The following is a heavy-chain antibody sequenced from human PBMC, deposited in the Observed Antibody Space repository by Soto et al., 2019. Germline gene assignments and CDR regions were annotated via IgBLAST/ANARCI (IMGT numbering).Heavy chain of an antibody. D-gene: IGHD6-6*01. Sequence: EVQLAESGGGLAQPGGSLRLSCAASGFTLMGSAMDWDRQAPGKGMEYVSGISSNGVGTYYANSVQGRFTISRDNSKNTVYLQMGSLRPEDMAVYYCARRARPDFYYMDVWGKGTTVTVS. V-gene: IGHV3-64*01. J-gene: IGHJ6*03. CDR2: ISSNGVGT. CDR3: ARRARPDFYYMDV. CDR1: GFTLMGSA.